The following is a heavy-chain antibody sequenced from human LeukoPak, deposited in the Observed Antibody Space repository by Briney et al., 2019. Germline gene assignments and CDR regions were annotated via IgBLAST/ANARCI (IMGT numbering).Heavy chain of an antibody. V-gene: IGHV3-30*02. CDR2: IRYDGSNK. CDR1: GFTFSSYG. J-gene: IGHJ4*02. Sequence: GGSLRLSCAASGFTFSSYGMHWVRQAPGKGLEWVAFIRYDGSNKYYADSVKGRFTISRDNSKNTLYLQMNSLRPEDTAVYYCAKDRDYTGVIHYWGQGTLVTVSS. CDR3: AKDRDYTGVIHY. D-gene: IGHD4-11*01.